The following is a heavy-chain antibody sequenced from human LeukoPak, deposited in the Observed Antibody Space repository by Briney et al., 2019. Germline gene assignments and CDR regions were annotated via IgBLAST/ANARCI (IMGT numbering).Heavy chain of an antibody. CDR3: ATLTTVTHDAFDI. J-gene: IGHJ3*02. CDR2: ISSSGSSI. CDR1: GLTFGNYA. V-gene: IGHV3-21*01. Sequence: GGSLRLSCAASGLTFGNYAMSWVRQPPGKGLEWVSSISSSGSSIYYADSLRGRFTISRDNAKNSLFLQMHSLRAEDTAVYYCATLTTVTHDAFDIWGQGTMVTVSS. D-gene: IGHD4-17*01.